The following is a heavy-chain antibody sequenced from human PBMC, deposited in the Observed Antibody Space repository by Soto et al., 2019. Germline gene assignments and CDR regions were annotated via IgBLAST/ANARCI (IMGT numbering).Heavy chain of an antibody. D-gene: IGHD2-2*01. J-gene: IGHJ6*02. CDR2: IYHSGSN. CDR1: GGSISSSNW. Sequence: PSETLSLTCAVSGGSISSSNWWSWVRQPPGKGLEWIGEIYHSGSNNYNPSLKSRVTISVYKSKNQFSLKLSSVTAADTAVYYCARVDIVVVPAARNYYYGMDVWGQGTTVTVSS. V-gene: IGHV4-4*02. CDR3: ARVDIVVVPAARNYYYGMDV.